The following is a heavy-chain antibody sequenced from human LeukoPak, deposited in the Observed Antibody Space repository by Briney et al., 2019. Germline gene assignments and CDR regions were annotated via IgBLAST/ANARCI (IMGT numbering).Heavy chain of an antibody. V-gene: IGHV3-11*04. CDR1: GFTFSDYY. J-gene: IGHJ4*02. D-gene: IGHD6-13*01. CDR2: ISSSGSTI. Sequence: GGSLRLSCAASGFTFSDYYMSWIRQAPGKGLEWVSYISSSGSTIYYADSVKGRFTISRDNAKNSLYQQMNSLRAEDTAVYYCARDGGYSSSWYFIDYWGQGTLVTVSS. CDR3: ARDGGYSSSWYFIDY.